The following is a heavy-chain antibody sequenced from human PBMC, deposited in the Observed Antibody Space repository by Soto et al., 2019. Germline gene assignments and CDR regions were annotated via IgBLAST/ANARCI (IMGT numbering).Heavy chain of an antibody. CDR3: ARDKTTGLFDY. V-gene: IGHV4-30-4*02. D-gene: IGHD1-7*01. CDR1: GGSISRCNYY. Sequence: PSEALSLTCTVSGGSISRCNYYWSWIRQPPGKGLEWIGFISYSGSTYYNASLKSRVTISVDTSKNQFSLKLTSVTAFDTVVYYCARDKTTGLFDYWGQGTLVTVSS. J-gene: IGHJ4*02. CDR2: ISYSGST.